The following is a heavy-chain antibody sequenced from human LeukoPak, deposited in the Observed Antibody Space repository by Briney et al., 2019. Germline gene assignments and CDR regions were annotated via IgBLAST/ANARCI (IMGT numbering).Heavy chain of an antibody. CDR2: ISLNSGDR. V-gene: IGHV3-9*01. D-gene: IGHD1-1*01. CDR1: GFSFDGYA. CDR3: AKDENDGLRLIDY. Sequence: GRSLRLSCAASGFSFDGYAMHWVRQAPGKGLEWVSGISLNSGDRIYADSVKGRFTISRDNAQNSLYLQMNSLRAEDTALYYCAKDENDGLRLIDYWGQGTLVTVSS. J-gene: IGHJ4*02.